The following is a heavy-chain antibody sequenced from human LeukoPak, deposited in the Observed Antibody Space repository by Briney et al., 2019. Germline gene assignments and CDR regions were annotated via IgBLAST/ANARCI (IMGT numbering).Heavy chain of an antibody. D-gene: IGHD2-2*02. Sequence: ASVKVSCKASGYTFTSYGISWVRQAPGQGLEWMGWISPYNGNTNYAQKLQGRVTMTTDTSTSTAYMELRSLRSDDTAVYYCALVPAAIDRWFDAWGQGTLVTVSS. V-gene: IGHV1-18*01. J-gene: IGHJ5*02. CDR3: ALVPAAIDRWFDA. CDR2: ISPYNGNT. CDR1: GYTFTSYG.